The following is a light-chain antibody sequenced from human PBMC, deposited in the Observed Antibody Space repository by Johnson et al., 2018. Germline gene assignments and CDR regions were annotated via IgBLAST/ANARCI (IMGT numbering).Light chain of an antibody. CDR1: SSNIGNNY. V-gene: IGLV1-51*02. CDR2: ENN. Sequence: QSVLTQPPSVSAAPGQKVTISCSGSSSNIGNNYVSWYQQLPGTAPKLLIYENNKRPSWIPDRFSGSKSGTSATLGITGLQTGDEADYYCGTWDSSLSAGNVFATGTKVTVL. CDR3: GTWDSSLSAGNV. J-gene: IGLJ1*01.